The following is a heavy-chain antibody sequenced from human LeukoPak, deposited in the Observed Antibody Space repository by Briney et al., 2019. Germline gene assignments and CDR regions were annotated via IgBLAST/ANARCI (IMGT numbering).Heavy chain of an antibody. CDR2: INAGNGNT. V-gene: IGHV1-3*01. CDR1: GYTFSSYA. Sequence: ASVKVSCKASGYTFSSYAINWVRQAPGQRLEWMGWINAGNGNTKSSQKFQGRVTFTRDTSASTAYMELSSLRSEDTAVYYCARYYGPGSPSSDYWGQGTLVTVSS. J-gene: IGHJ4*02. D-gene: IGHD3-10*01. CDR3: ARYYGPGSPSSDY.